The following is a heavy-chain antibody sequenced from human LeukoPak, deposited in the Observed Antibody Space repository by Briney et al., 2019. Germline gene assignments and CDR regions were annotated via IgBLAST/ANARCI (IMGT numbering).Heavy chain of an antibody. CDR2: ISSSSSTI. CDR1: GFTFTNFE. J-gene: IGHJ4*02. V-gene: IGHV3-48*01. CDR3: ARDRPSDYGDYFDN. D-gene: IGHD4-17*01. Sequence: GGSLRLSCAASGFTFTNFEMNWVRQAPGKGLEWVSYISSSSSTIYYADSVKGRFTISRDSAKNSLYLQMNSLRGEDSAVYYCARDRPSDYGDYFDNWGQGTLVTVCS.